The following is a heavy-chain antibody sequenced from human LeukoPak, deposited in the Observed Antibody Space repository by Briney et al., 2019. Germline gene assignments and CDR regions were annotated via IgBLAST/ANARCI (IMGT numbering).Heavy chain of an antibody. CDR3: ARARVSYYFDY. Sequence: SETLSLTCTVSGGSINTYYWSWIRQPAGKGLEWIGRIYSSGTTHYNPSLKSRVTMSVDTSKNQFSLKLSSVTAADTAVYYCARARVSYYFDYWGQGTLVTVSS. CDR1: GGSINTYY. J-gene: IGHJ4*02. V-gene: IGHV4-4*07. CDR2: IYSSGTT. D-gene: IGHD6-6*01.